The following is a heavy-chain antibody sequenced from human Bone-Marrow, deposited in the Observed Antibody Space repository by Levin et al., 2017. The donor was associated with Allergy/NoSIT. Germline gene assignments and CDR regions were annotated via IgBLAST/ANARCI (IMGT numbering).Heavy chain of an antibody. V-gene: IGHV6-1*01. CDR2: TYYRSKWYN. J-gene: IGHJ4*02. Sequence: PSQTLSLTCAISGDSVSSNSAAWNWIRQSPSRGLEWLGRTYYRSKWYNDYAVSVKSRITINPDTSKNQFSLQLNSVTPEDTAVYYCAKPPPQWLVRLIYFDYWGQGTLVTVSS. D-gene: IGHD6-19*01. CDR1: GDSVSSNSAA. CDR3: AKPPPQWLVRLIYFDY.